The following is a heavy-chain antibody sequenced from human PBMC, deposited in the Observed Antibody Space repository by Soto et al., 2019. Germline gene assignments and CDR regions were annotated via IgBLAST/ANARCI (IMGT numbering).Heavy chain of an antibody. Sequence: EVQLLGSGGGLVQPGGSLRLSCAASGFTFSSYAMSWGRQAPGKGLEWVSGISGSGVSTHYADSVKGRFPISRDNSKTTLYRQMNSLRGEDKAVYYCAKEVGYSSGYDYFDYWGQGTLVPVSS. CDR2: ISGSGVST. CDR3: AKEVGYSSGYDYFDY. J-gene: IGHJ4*02. D-gene: IGHD6-19*01. CDR1: GFTFSSYA. V-gene: IGHV3-23*01.